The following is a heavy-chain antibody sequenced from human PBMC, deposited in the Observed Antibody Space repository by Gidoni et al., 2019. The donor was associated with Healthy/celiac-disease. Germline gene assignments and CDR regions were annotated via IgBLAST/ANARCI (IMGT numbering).Heavy chain of an antibody. V-gene: IGHV3-48*02. CDR3: ARGSEQWLVRGYNWFDP. J-gene: IGHJ5*02. CDR1: GFTVSSYS. CDR2: ISSSRSTI. D-gene: IGHD6-19*01. Sequence: EGQRVESGGGLVRPGGSRRRPCAASGFTVSSYSMNWVRQAPGTGLAGVSYISSSRSTIYYADSVKGGFTISSDNAKNSLYLQMNSLRDEDTAVYYCARGSEQWLVRGYNWFDPWGQGTLVTVSS.